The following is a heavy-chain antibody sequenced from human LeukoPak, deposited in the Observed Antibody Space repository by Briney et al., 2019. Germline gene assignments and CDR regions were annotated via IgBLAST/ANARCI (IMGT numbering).Heavy chain of an antibody. J-gene: IGHJ4*02. CDR1: GFSFSISG. CDR3: ARGVEPLAANTLAY. V-gene: IGHV3-30*02. D-gene: IGHD1-14*01. Sequence: GGSLRLSCAASGFSFSISGMNWVRQAPGKGLEWLAFIRYDGRDENFADSVQGRFTISRDNSKNTLYLEMNSLSPDDTAVYYCARGVEPLAANTLAYWGQGTLVTVSS. CDR2: IRYDGRDE.